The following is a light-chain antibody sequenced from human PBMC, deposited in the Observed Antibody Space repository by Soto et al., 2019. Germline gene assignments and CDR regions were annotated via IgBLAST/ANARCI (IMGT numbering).Light chain of an antibody. Sequence: EIVLTQSPGTLSLSPWERATLSCSPSQSVSSSYLAWYQQKPGQAPRLLIYGASSRATGIPDRFSGSGSGTDFTLTISRLEPEDFAVYYCQQYHSSPRTFGQGTKVDI. J-gene: IGKJ1*01. CDR2: GAS. CDR3: QQYHSSPRT. CDR1: QSVSSSY. V-gene: IGKV3-20*01.